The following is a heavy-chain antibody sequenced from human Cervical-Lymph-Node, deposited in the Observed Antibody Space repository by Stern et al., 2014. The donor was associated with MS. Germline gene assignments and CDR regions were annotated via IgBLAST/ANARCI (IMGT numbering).Heavy chain of an antibody. CDR3: VRDYFDRDYFYYYGMDV. D-gene: IGHD3-9*01. Sequence: DQLVQSGGGLVQPGGSLRLSCAASGFTFSSYDMHWVRQTPRKGLEWVSSISTTDDTYYSDSVKGRFTISREDAKSSLYLQMNSLTSGDTAIYYCVRDYFDRDYFYYYGMDVWGQGTTVTVSS. CDR2: ISTTDDT. V-gene: IGHV3-13*01. J-gene: IGHJ6*02. CDR1: GFTFSSYD.